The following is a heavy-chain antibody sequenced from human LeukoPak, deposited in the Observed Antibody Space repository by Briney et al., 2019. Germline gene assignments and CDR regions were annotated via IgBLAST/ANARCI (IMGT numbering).Heavy chain of an antibody. CDR2: VNYSGTNM. J-gene: IGHJ4*02. V-gene: IGHV3-21*01. CDR3: VTSGCSGATCYFYFDY. Sequence: PWGSLTLSCAASGFTFSSNSMNWVRQGPGQGLEWDSFVNYSGTNMYYADSVKGRFTISRDNAKNSLFLQMNSLRPEDTAVYYCVTSGCSGATCYFYFDYWGQGTLVTVSS. CDR1: GFTFSSNS. D-gene: IGHD2-15*01.